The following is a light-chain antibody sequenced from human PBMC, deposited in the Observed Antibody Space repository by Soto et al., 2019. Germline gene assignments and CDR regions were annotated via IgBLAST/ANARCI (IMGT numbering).Light chain of an antibody. Sequence: QSALTQPASVSGSPGQSITISCTGTSSDVGGYNYVSWHQQRPGQAPQLIIYDVSHRPSGVSYRFSGSKTGNTASLIISGLQAEDEADYYCSSYTSTPSYVFGSGTKVTVL. CDR3: SSYTSTPSYV. J-gene: IGLJ1*01. CDR2: DVS. CDR1: SSDVGGYNY. V-gene: IGLV2-14*01.